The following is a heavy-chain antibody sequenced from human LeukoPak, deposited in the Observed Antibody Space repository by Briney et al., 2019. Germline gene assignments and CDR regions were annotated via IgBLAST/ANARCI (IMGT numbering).Heavy chain of an antibody. CDR1: GYTFTNYY. D-gene: IGHD5/OR15-5a*01. V-gene: IGHV1-46*01. CDR3: ARDPRGNSVYVFDY. Sequence: ASVKVSCKASGYTFTNYYMHRVRQAPEQGLDWMGFINPSGGSTRYAQNFQGRVTMTRDTSTSTIYMELSSLRSEDTAVYYCARDPRGNSVYVFDYWGQGTLVTVSS. CDR2: INPSGGST. J-gene: IGHJ4*02.